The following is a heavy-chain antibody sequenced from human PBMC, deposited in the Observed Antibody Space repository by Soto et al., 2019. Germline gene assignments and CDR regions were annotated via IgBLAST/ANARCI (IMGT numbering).Heavy chain of an antibody. V-gene: IGHV1-3*01. Sequence: ASVKVSCKASGYTFTSYAMHWVRQAPGQRLEWMGWINAGNGNTKYSQKFQGRVTITRDTSASTAYMELSSLRSEDTAVYYCARDWRDYDILTGYYYYYYGMDVWGQGTTVTVSS. CDR1: GYTFTSYA. CDR3: ARDWRDYDILTGYYYYYYGMDV. D-gene: IGHD3-9*01. CDR2: INAGNGNT. J-gene: IGHJ6*02.